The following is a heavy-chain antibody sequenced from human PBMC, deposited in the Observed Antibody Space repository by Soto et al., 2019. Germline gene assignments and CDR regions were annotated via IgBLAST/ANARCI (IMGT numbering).Heavy chain of an antibody. J-gene: IGHJ6*02. CDR1: GFTFSSCA. Sequence: EVQLLESGGGLVQPGGSLRLSCAASGFTFSSCAMGWVRQAPGKGLEWVSDIIDSGASTYYADSVKGRFTISRDNSKSTLYRQMNSLRAEDTALYYCAKGRSYYSYYGGDVWGQGTTVTVSS. CDR2: IIDSGAST. CDR3: AKGRSYYSYYGGDV. V-gene: IGHV3-23*01.